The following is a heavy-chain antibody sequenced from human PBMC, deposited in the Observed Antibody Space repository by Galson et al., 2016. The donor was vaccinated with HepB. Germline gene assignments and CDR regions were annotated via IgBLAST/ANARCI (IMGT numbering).Heavy chain of an antibody. V-gene: IGHV4-39*01. CDR1: GGSVSAANFY. D-gene: IGHD5-18*01. CDR2: IHYSGRT. CDR3: ARRPRQLWLRSYFDS. J-gene: IGHJ4*02. Sequence: ETLSLTCIVSGGSVSAANFYWGWIRQSPGKGLEWIGSIHYSGRTYYNLSLKSRLTTFVDTSKNQFSLKVNSVTAADTAVYYCARRPRQLWLRSYFDSWGRGALVTVSS.